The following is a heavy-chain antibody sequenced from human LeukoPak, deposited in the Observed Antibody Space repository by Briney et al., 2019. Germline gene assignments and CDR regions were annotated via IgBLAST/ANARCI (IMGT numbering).Heavy chain of an antibody. CDR2: ISGSGGST. CDR1: EFTFSSYA. V-gene: IGHV3-23*01. D-gene: IGHD4-17*01. Sequence: GGSLRLSCAASEFTFSSYAMSWVRQAPGKGLEWVSAISGSGGSTYYADSVKGRFTISRDNSKNTLYLQMNSLKTEDTAVYYCTTDSRATVYFTWRGAFDIWGQGTIVTVSS. J-gene: IGHJ3*02. CDR3: TTDSRATVYFTWRGAFDI.